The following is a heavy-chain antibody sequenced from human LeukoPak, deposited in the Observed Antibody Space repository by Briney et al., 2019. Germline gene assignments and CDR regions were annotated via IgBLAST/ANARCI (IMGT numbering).Heavy chain of an antibody. D-gene: IGHD2-15*01. CDR3: ATYGMVAAATDH. J-gene: IGHJ4*02. Sequence: AGSLRLSCATSGFTFTNYWMSWVRQAPGKGLEWVANIKQDGSEKYYVDSVKGRFTISRDNAKNSLCLQMNGLRAEDTAVYYCATYGMVAAATDHWGQGTLVTVSS. CDR2: IKQDGSEK. V-gene: IGHV3-7*01. CDR1: GFTFTNYW.